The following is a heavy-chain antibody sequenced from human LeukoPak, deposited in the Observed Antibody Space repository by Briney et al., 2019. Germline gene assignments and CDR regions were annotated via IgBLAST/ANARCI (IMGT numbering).Heavy chain of an antibody. D-gene: IGHD2-21*01. V-gene: IGHV4-59*01. J-gene: IGHJ5*02. CDR3: ARERGRVVNWFDP. CDR2: IYYSGST. CDR1: GGSISSYY. Sequence: PSETLSLTCTVSGGSISSYYWSWIRQPPGKGLEWIGYIYYSGSTNYNPSLKSRVTISVDTSKNQFSLKLSSVTAADTAVYYCARERGRVVNWFDPWGQGTLVTVSS.